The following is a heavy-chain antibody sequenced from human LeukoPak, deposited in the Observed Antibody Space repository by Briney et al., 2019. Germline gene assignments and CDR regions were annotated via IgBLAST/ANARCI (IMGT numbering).Heavy chain of an antibody. D-gene: IGHD3-22*01. Sequence: ASVKVSCKASGYTFTGYYMHWVRQAPGQGLEWMGWINPNSGGTNYAQKFQGRVTMTRDTSISTAYMELNRLRSDDTAMYYCARGGVYDSSGYYYGSNDYWGQGTLVTVSS. CDR2: INPNSGGT. V-gene: IGHV1-2*02. CDR1: GYTFTGYY. J-gene: IGHJ4*02. CDR3: ARGGVYDSSGYYYGSNDY.